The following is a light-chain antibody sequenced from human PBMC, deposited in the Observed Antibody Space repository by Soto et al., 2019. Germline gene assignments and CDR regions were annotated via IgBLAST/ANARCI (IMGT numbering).Light chain of an antibody. V-gene: IGKV1-39*01. J-gene: IGKJ1*01. CDR2: AAS. CDR3: QQTYSYLLT. Sequence: DIQMTQSPSSLSASVGDRVTIVCRASQSIGNYLNWYQLKPGEAPKFLVYAASSLQSGVPARFSGGGSGTVFTLTISSLQPEDFATYYCQQTYSYLLTFGQGTRVDIK. CDR1: QSIGNY.